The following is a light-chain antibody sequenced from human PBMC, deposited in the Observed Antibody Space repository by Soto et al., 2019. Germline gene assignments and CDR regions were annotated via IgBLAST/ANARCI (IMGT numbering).Light chain of an antibody. CDR2: GAS. Sequence: EIVLTQSPGTLSLFPGERATLSCRPSQSLITRYLAWYQQKPGQAPRLLFYGASSRATGIPDRFSGSGSGTDFTLTIIRLEPEDFAVYSCQQYGTSPTFGQGTRLEIK. V-gene: IGKV3-20*01. CDR1: QSLITRY. CDR3: QQYGTSPT. J-gene: IGKJ5*01.